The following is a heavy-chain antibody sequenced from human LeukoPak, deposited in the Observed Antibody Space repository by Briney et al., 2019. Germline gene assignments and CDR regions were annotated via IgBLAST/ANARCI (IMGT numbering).Heavy chain of an antibody. D-gene: IGHD3-22*01. CDR1: GFTFSSYW. CDR2: IKQDGSEK. V-gene: IGHV3-7*01. Sequence: PGGSLRLSCAASGFTFSSYWMHWVRQAPGKGLEWVANIKQDGSEKYYVDSVKGRFTISRDNAKNSLYLQMNSLRAEDTAVYSCVGDGDTSGYTNWGQGTLVTVSS. CDR3: VGDGDTSGYTN. J-gene: IGHJ4*02.